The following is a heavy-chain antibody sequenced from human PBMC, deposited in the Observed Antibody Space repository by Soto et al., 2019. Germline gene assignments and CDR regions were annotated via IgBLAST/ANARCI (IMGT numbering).Heavy chain of an antibody. Sequence: QVQLQESGPGLVKPSETLSLNCTVSGGPISSYYWSWIRQSPGKGLEWIGYIYYSGSTNYNPSLKIRVTISVDTSKNQFSLELSSVTAADTAVYYCARGSSCWPPRLDYWGQGTLVTVSS. D-gene: IGHD2-2*01. CDR2: IYYSGST. CDR1: GGPISSYY. CDR3: ARGSSCWPPRLDY. J-gene: IGHJ4*02. V-gene: IGHV4-59*01.